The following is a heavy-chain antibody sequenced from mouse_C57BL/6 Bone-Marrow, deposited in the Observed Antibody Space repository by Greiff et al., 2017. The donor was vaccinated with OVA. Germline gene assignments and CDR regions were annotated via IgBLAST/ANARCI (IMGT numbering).Heavy chain of an antibody. Sequence: VQLKQSGAELARPGASVKLSCKASGYTFTSYGISWVKQRTGQGLEWIGEIYPRSGNTYYNEKFKGKATLTADKSSSTAYMELRSLTSEDSAVYFCARNDYGSSFDYWGQGTTLTVSS. CDR2: IYPRSGNT. J-gene: IGHJ2*01. D-gene: IGHD1-1*01. V-gene: IGHV1-81*01. CDR3: ARNDYGSSFDY. CDR1: GYTFTSYG.